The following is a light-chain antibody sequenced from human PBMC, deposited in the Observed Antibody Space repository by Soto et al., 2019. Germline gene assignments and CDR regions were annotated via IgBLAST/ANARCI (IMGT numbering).Light chain of an antibody. CDR3: QQYNNWPPIT. CDR1: QNVANY. V-gene: IGKV3D-15*01. J-gene: IGKJ5*01. CDR2: ESS. Sequence: EVVLTQSPATLSVSPGAGATLSCRASQNVANYLDWYQQKPGQAPRLLIYESSNRATGIAARFSGSGSGTEFTLTVSSLQSEDFAVYYCQQYNNWPPITFGQGTRLEIK.